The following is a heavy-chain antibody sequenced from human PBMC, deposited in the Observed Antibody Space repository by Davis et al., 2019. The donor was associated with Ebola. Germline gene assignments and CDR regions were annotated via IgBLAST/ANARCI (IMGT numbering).Heavy chain of an antibody. V-gene: IGHV3-30*02. Sequence: GESLKISCEASGFTFSRYGMHWVRQAPGKGLEWVAFIRSEATSQDYGKSVQGRFFISRDDSKNTLYLQMNSLRVDDTAVYYCARLNYDFWSGYYSGNWFDPWGQGTLVTVSS. CDR1: GFTFSRYG. CDR3: ARLNYDFWSGYYSGNWFDP. J-gene: IGHJ5*02. CDR2: IRSEATSQ. D-gene: IGHD3-3*01.